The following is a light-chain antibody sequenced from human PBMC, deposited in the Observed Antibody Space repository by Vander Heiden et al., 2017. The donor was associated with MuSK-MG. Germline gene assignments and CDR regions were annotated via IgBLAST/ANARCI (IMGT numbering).Light chain of an antibody. CDR3: QQYNSSLFT. CDR1: QSISSW. Sequence: DIQMSQPPSTLSASVGDRVTITCRASQSISSWLAWYQQKPGKAPKLLIYKASSLESGVPSRFSGSGSGTEFTLTISSLQPDDFATYYCQQYNSSLFTFGHGTKVDIK. V-gene: IGKV1-5*03. CDR2: KAS. J-gene: IGKJ3*01.